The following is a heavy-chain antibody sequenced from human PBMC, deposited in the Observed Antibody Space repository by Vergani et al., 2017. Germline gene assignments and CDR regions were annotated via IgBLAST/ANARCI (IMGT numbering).Heavy chain of an antibody. CDR1: ADSISRGSYY. V-gene: IGHV4-39*01. Sequence: QLQLQQSGPGLVKPSETLFLTCTVSADSISRGSYYLGWIRQPPGKSLEWIGSIYYSGLTYYNPSLKSRVAISVDTSKNQFSLKVTSVTAADTAVYFCARQRPGSGWSPGDFDDWGQGILVTVSS. J-gene: IGHJ4*02. D-gene: IGHD6-19*01. CDR3: ARQRPGSGWSPGDFDD. CDR2: IYYSGLT.